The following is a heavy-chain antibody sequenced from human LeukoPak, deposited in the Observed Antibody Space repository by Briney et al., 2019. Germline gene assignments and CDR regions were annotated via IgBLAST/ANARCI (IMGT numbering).Heavy chain of an antibody. J-gene: IGHJ4*02. Sequence: GGSLRLSCAASGFTFSSYAMSWVRQAPGKGLEWVSTIYRGGSTYYADSVKGRFTISRDNSKNAVYLQINTLRVEDTAVYYCARGGLETAVKYFFDYWGQGTLITVSS. CDR1: GFTFSSYA. CDR2: IYRGGST. D-gene: IGHD1-1*01. CDR3: ARGGLETAVKYFFDY. V-gene: IGHV3-66*01.